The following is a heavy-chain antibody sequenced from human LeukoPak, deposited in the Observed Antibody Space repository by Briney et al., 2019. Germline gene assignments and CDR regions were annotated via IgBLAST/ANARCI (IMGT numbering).Heavy chain of an antibody. Sequence: LETLSLTCTVSGGSISSYYWSWIRQPPGKGLEWIGYIYYSGSTNYNPSLKSRVTISVDTSKNQFSLKLSSVTAADTAVYYCARAPDAYSSSWYGFDYWGQGTLVTVSS. CDR1: GGSISSYY. CDR2: IYYSGST. V-gene: IGHV4-59*01. J-gene: IGHJ4*02. D-gene: IGHD6-13*01. CDR3: ARAPDAYSSSWYGFDY.